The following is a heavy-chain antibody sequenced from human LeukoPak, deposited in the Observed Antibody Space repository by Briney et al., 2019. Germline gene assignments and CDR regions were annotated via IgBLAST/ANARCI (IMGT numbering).Heavy chain of an antibody. CDR2: IYNSGST. D-gene: IGHD3-10*01. Sequence: SETLSLTCTVSGGSISSYYWSWIRQPPGKGLEWIGYIYNSGSTNYNPSLKSRVTISVDTSKNQFSLKLSSVTAADTAVYCCARENDGSGSFDYWGQGTLVTVSS. J-gene: IGHJ4*02. CDR1: GGSISSYY. CDR3: ARENDGSGSFDY. V-gene: IGHV4-59*01.